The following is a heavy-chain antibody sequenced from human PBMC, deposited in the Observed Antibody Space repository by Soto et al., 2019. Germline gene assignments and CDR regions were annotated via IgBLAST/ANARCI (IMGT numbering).Heavy chain of an antibody. D-gene: IGHD6-6*01. CDR3: EKETAARIDP. CDR1: GFTFSSYG. J-gene: IGHJ5*02. Sequence: GGSLRLSCAASGFTFSSYGMHWVRQAPGKGLEWVAVISYDGSNKYYADSVKGRFTISRDNSKNTRYLQMKSLRAEDTAVYYCEKETAARIDPWGQGTLVTVSS. CDR2: ISYDGSNK. V-gene: IGHV3-30*18.